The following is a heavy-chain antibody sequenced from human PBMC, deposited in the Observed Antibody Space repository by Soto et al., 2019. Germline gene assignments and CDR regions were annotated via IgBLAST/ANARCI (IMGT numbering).Heavy chain of an antibody. Sequence: KPXETLSPSGSVYGASFSGYYWSWIRQPPGKGLEWIGEINHSGSTNYNPSLKSRVTISVDTSKNQFSLKLSSVTAADTAVYYCAREYSSSWGGGDNWFDPWGQGTLVTVSS. J-gene: IGHJ5*02. D-gene: IGHD6-6*01. CDR3: AREYSSSWGGGDNWFDP. CDR1: GASFSGYY. CDR2: INHSGST. V-gene: IGHV4-34*01.